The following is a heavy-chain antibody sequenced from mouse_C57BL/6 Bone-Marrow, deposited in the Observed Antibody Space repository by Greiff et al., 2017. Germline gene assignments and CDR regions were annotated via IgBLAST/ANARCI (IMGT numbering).Heavy chain of an antibody. V-gene: IGHV5-4*01. D-gene: IGHD3-2*02. CDR3: ARDNSSGYTFAY. J-gene: IGHJ3*01. Sequence: EVKLVESGGGLVKPGGSLKLSCAASGFTFSSYAMSWVRQTPEKRLEWVATISDGGSYTYYPDNVKGRFTISRDNAKNYLYLQMSHLKSEDTAMYYCARDNSSGYTFAYWGQGTLVTVSA. CDR2: ISDGGSYT. CDR1: GFTFSSYA.